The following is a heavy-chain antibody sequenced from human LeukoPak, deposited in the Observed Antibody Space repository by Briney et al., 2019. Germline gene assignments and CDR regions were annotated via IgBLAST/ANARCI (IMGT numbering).Heavy chain of an antibody. CDR2: IYYGGRT. V-gene: IGHV4-39*01. J-gene: IGHJ6*02. D-gene: IGHD3-3*01. CDR3: ASLDFWSGYYYNGMDV. Sequence: SETLSLTCAVSGDFIRSSAYYWGWIRQPPGKGLEWIASIYYGGRTYYNPSLKSRVTIFVDTAKSQFSLKLNSVTAADTAVYYCASLDFWSGYYYNGMDVWDQGTTVSVSS. CDR1: GDFIRSSAYY.